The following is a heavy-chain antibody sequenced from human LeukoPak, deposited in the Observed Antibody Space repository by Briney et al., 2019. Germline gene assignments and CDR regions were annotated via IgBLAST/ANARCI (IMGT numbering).Heavy chain of an antibody. CDR1: GGSISSSRNY. J-gene: IGHJ1*01. D-gene: IGHD4-11*01. V-gene: IGHV4-39*01. CDR2: IHYSGST. Sequence: PSETLSLTCTVSGGSISSSRNYWGWIRQPPGERLEWIGSIHYSGSTYYSPSLKSRVTISVDMSKNQFSLKLTSVTAADTAVYYCARQGSNWYFEYFQHWGQGTLVTVSS. CDR3: ARQGSNWYFEYFQH.